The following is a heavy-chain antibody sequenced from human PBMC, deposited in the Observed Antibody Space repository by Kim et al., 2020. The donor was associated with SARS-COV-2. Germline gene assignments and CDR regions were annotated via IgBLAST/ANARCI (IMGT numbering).Heavy chain of an antibody. CDR1: GFSFTSYW. CDR2: IKEDGSEK. J-gene: IGHJ4*02. Sequence: GGSLRLSCAASGFSFTSYWMTWVRQAPGKGLEWVANIKEDGSEKYYVDSVKGRFTISRDNAKNSLYLQMSSLRAEDTAVYYCATHQGYKYAYWGQGTLVTVSS. CDR3: ATHQGYKYAY. V-gene: IGHV3-7*01. D-gene: IGHD2-8*01.